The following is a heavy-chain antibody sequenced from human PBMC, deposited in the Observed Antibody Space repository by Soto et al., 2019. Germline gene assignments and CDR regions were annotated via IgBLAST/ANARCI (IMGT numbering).Heavy chain of an antibody. V-gene: IGHV3-21*01. Sequence: GGSLRLSCEASGFTFSRVSMNWVRQVPGKGLEWVASISSGSSDTWYADSVKGRFIISRDNSKNTLYLQMNSLRAEDTAVYYCARDHEYGSGSYFDYWGQGTLVTVSS. CDR2: ISSGSSDT. CDR1: GFTFSRVS. CDR3: ARDHEYGSGSYFDY. D-gene: IGHD3-10*01. J-gene: IGHJ4*02.